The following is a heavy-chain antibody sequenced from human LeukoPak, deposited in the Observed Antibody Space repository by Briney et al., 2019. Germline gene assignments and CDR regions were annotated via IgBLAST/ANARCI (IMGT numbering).Heavy chain of an antibody. CDR3: AKDPIKQLATPNWFDP. CDR2: ISSNGGST. Sequence: QTGGSLRLSCSASGFTFSSYAMRWVRQAPGKGLEYVSAISSNGGSTYYATSVKGRFTISRDNSKNTLYLQMNSLRAEDTAVYYCAKDPIKQLATPNWFDPWGQGTLVTVSS. CDR1: GFTFSSYA. J-gene: IGHJ5*02. D-gene: IGHD6-13*01. V-gene: IGHV3-64*04.